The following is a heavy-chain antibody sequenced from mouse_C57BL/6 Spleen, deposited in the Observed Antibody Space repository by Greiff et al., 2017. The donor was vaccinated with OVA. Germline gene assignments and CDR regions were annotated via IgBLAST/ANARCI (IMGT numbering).Heavy chain of an antibody. D-gene: IGHD1-1*01. Sequence: VQLQQPGAELVRPGSSVKLSCKASGYTFTSYWMDWVKQRPGQGLEWIGNIYPSDSETHYNQKFKDKATLTVDKSSSTAYMQLSSLTSEDSAVYYGAREGDYYGSTYPYAMDYWGQGTSVTVSS. CDR1: GYTFTSYW. CDR2: IYPSDSET. V-gene: IGHV1-61*01. CDR3: AREGDYYGSTYPYAMDY. J-gene: IGHJ4*01.